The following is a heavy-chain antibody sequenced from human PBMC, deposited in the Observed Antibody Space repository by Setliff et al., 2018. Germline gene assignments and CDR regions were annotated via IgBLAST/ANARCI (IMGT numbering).Heavy chain of an antibody. J-gene: IGHJ4*02. CDR1: GGSISSGDAS. V-gene: IGHV4-30-2*01. Sequence: PSETLSLTCAVSGGSISSGDASWSWVRQPPGKGLEWIGYIYHSGSTYYNPSLKSRVTISVDTSKNQFSLKLSSVTAADTAVYYCARGTRSGGVYSYGLVYFDYWGQGTLVTVSS. CDR2: IYHSGST. CDR3: ARGTRSGGVYSYGLVYFDY. D-gene: IGHD5-18*01.